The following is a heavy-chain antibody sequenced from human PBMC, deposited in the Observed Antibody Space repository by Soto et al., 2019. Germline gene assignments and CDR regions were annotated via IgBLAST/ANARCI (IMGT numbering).Heavy chain of an antibody. Sequence: EVQLVESGGGLVQPGESLRLSCATSGFTFSNFDMHWVRQVPGKGLEWVSAIGAARDPYYLGSVKGRFTISRENAKNSVYLQIRDLRAGDSAVYYCARAYTGRLPRRADYYDAMDVWGQGTTVTVSS. V-gene: IGHV3-13*05. D-gene: IGHD3-16*01. J-gene: IGHJ6*02. CDR2: IGAARDP. CDR3: ARAYTGRLPRRADYYDAMDV. CDR1: GFTFSNFD.